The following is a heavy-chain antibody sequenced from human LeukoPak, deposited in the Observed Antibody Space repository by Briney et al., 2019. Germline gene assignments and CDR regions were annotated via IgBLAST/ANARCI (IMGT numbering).Heavy chain of an antibody. J-gene: IGHJ4*02. Sequence: GESLKISCKGSGYSFTSYWIGWVPQMPGKGLEWMGISYPGDSDTRYSPSFQGRVTISADKSISTAYLQWSSLKASDTAMSYCARLPGIVATIERYFDYWGQGTLVTVSS. V-gene: IGHV5-51*01. CDR1: GYSFTSYW. CDR3: ARLPGIVATIERYFDY. D-gene: IGHD5-12*01. CDR2: SYPGDSDT.